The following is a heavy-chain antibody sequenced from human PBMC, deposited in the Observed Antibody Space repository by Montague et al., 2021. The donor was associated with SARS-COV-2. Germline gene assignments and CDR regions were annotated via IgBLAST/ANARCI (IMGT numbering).Heavy chain of an antibody. CDR2: IYHNGGT. D-gene: IGHD3-10*01. Sequence: SETLSLTCDVSGDSISSNIWWSWVRQTPEKGLQLIGEIYHNGGTXYNPSLRHRVTISVDKSKNQFSLKVMSVTAADTAPYYCVGRGLIVDRGVPEDFEEWGHGTLVAVSS. CDR3: VGRGLIVDRGVPEDFEE. J-gene: IGHJ4*01. CDR1: GDSISSNIW. V-gene: IGHV4-4*02.